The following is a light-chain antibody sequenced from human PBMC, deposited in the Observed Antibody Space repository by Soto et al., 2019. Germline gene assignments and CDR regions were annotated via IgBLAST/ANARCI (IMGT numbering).Light chain of an antibody. CDR2: WAS. V-gene: IGKV4-1*01. J-gene: IGKJ3*01. CDR3: QQYYTTPFT. CDR1: QSVLYSSNNKNY. Sequence: DIVMTQSPDSLAVSLGERATINCKSSQSVLYSSNNKNYLAWYQQKAGQPPKVLIYWASTRESGVPDRFSGSGSGTDFTLTISSLQAEDVAVYYCQQYYTTPFTCGPGTKVDIK.